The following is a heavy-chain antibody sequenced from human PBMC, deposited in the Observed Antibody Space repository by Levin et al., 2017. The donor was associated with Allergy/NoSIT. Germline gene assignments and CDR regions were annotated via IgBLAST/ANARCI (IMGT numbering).Heavy chain of an antibody. CDR2: IWYDGSNK. V-gene: IGHV3-33*01. CDR1: GFTFSSYG. D-gene: IGHD1-26*01. Sequence: GESLKISCAASGFTFSSYGMHWVRQAPGKGLEWVAVIWYDGSNKYYADSVKGRFTISRDNSKNTQYLQMNSLRAEDTAVYYCARDISGSYYSGDYWGQGTLVTVSS. CDR3: ARDISGSYYSGDY. J-gene: IGHJ4*02.